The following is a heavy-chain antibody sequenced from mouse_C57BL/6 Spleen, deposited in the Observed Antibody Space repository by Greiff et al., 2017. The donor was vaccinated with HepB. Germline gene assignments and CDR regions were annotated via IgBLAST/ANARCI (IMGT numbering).Heavy chain of an antibody. CDR3: TNTVVGDDFDY. V-gene: IGHV5-9-1*02. CDR2: ISSGGDYN. D-gene: IGHD1-1*01. Sequence: EVQLQESGEGLVKPGGSLKLSCAASGFTFSSYAMSWVRQTPEKRLEWVAYISSGGDYNYYADTVKGRVTISRDNARNTLYMQMSRLKSEDTAMYYCTNTVVGDDFDYWGQGTTLTVSS. J-gene: IGHJ2*01. CDR1: GFTFSSYA.